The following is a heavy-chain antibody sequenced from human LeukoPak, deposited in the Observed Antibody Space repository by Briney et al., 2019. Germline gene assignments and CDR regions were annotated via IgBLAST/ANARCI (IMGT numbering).Heavy chain of an antibody. V-gene: IGHV5-51*01. D-gene: IGHD6-19*01. CDR3: GRCGRRGWFFDY. Sequence: GESLNISSKCSGYSFSISLIGLVRQMYGKGLEWMGILYPGDSETRYSPSSQGQVTISDEKSLRTAYLQWSSLKASDTATYYCGRCGRRGWFFDYWGQGTLVTVSS. J-gene: IGHJ4*02. CDR2: LYPGDSET. CDR1: GYSFSISL.